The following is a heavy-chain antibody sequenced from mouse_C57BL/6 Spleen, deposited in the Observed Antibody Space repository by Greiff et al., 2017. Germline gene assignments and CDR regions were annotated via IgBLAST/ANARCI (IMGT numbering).Heavy chain of an antibody. CDR3: ARDDGYYVYYAMDY. V-gene: IGHV3-6*01. Sequence: EVQLVESGPGLVKPSQSLSLTCSVTGYSITSGYYWNWIRQFPGNKLEWMGYISYDGSNNYNPSLKNRISITRDTSKNQFFLKLDSVTTEDTATYYCARDDGYYVYYAMDYWGQGTSVTVSS. CDR2: ISYDGSN. D-gene: IGHD2-3*01. CDR1: GYSITSGYY. J-gene: IGHJ4*01.